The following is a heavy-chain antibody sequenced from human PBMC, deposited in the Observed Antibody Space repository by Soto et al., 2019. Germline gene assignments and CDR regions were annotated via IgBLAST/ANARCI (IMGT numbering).Heavy chain of an antibody. CDR3: ARGVGSSPPRY. V-gene: IGHV4-59*01. Sequence: QVQLQESGPGQVKPSETLSPTCTISGGSISVYYWSWVRQPPEQEVEWIGYIYASGSPYYNPSRRSRVTISADTSKNQISLKLTSPTAADTAVYYCARGVGSSPPRYWGRGTLVTVSS. D-gene: IGHD1-26*01. CDR1: GGSISVYY. J-gene: IGHJ4*02. CDR2: IYASGSP.